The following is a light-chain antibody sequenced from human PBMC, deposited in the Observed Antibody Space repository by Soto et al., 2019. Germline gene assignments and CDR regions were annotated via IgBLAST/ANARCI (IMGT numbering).Light chain of an antibody. Sequence: QSALTQPASVSGSPGQSITISCTGSSSDVGRYNLVSWYQQHPGKAPKLIIYEDIERPSGVSNRFSGSKSGNTASLTISGLQTEDEADCYCCSYAGGTSVVFGGGTKVTVL. V-gene: IGLV2-23*01. CDR1: SSDVGRYNL. J-gene: IGLJ2*01. CDR2: EDI. CDR3: CSYAGGTSVV.